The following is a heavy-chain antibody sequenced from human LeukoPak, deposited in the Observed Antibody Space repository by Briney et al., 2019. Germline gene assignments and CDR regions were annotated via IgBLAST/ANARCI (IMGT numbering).Heavy chain of an antibody. J-gene: IGHJ5*02. D-gene: IGHD7-27*01. CDR1: GASISGSRYY. V-gene: IGHV4-39*07. CDR3: ARDQHWGNWFDP. CDR2: IYYTGPT. Sequence: PSETLSLTCTVSGASISGSRYYWGWIRQPPGKGLEWIGNIYYTGPTYYNASLESRGTISLDTSKNQFSLKLSSVTAADTAVYYCARDQHWGNWFDPWGQGTLVTVSS.